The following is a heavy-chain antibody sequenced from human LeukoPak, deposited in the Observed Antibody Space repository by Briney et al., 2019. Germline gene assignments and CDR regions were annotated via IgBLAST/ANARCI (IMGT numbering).Heavy chain of an antibody. Sequence: GGSLRLSCAASGFTFSSYGMHWVRQAPGKGLEWVAVIWYDGSNKYYADSVKGRFTISRDNPKNTLYLQMNSLRAEDTAVYYCARGDSSSWYYFDYWGRGTLVTVSS. J-gene: IGHJ4*02. CDR3: ARGDSSSWYYFDY. V-gene: IGHV3-33*01. D-gene: IGHD6-13*01. CDR2: IWYDGSNK. CDR1: GFTFSSYG.